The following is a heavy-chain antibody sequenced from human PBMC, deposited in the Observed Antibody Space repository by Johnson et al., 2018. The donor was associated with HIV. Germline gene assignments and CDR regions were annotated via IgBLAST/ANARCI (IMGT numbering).Heavy chain of an antibody. Sequence: VQLVESGGGLVQPGGSLRLSCAASGFTVSSNYMSWVRQAPGKGLEWVSYISNSGSSVYYADSVKGRFTISRDNSKNTLYLQMNSLRVEDTAVYYCASEVRGVLDIWGQGTMVTVSS. D-gene: IGHD3-10*01. V-gene: IGHV3-66*01. J-gene: IGHJ3*02. CDR3: ASEVRGVLDI. CDR1: GFTVSSNY. CDR2: SNSGSSV.